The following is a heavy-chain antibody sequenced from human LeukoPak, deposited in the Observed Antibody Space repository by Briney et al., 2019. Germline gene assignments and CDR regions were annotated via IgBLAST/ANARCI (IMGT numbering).Heavy chain of an antibody. J-gene: IGHJ4*02. Sequence: GGTLRLSCAASGLSFSGYGMSWVCDAPRKGLEWGSTISGRGGRTYYADSVKGRFTISRDNSKNTMYVQMNSLRAEDTAVYYCAKDRGGYYDSSGYGFFDYWGQGTLVTVSS. CDR3: AKDRGGYYDSSGYGFFDY. CDR2: ISGRGGRT. D-gene: IGHD3-22*01. CDR1: GLSFSGYG. V-gene: IGHV3-23*01.